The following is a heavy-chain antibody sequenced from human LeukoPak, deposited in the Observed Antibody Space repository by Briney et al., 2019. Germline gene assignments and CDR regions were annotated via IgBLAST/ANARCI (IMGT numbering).Heavy chain of an antibody. Sequence: SETLSLTCTVSGGSISSYYWSWIRQPPGKGLEWIGYIYYSGSTNYNPSLKSRVTISVDRSKNQFSLKLSSVTAADTAVYYCARVHLGYCSSTSCFWFDPWGQGTLVTVSS. D-gene: IGHD2-2*01. V-gene: IGHV4-59*12. CDR2: IYYSGST. J-gene: IGHJ5*02. CDR1: GGSISSYY. CDR3: ARVHLGYCSSTSCFWFDP.